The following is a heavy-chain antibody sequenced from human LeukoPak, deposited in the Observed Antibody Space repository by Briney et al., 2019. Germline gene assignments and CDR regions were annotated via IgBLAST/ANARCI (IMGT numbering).Heavy chain of an antibody. V-gene: IGHV3-30*03. J-gene: IGHJ4*02. Sequence: GGSLRLSCAASGFTFSSYGMHWVRQAPGKGLEWVAVISYDGSNKYYADSVKGRFTISRDNSKNTLYLQMNSLRAEDTAVYYCARVAGYDSSGYEYDYWGQGTLVTVSS. CDR1: GFTFSSYG. CDR3: ARVAGYDSSGYEYDY. D-gene: IGHD3-22*01. CDR2: ISYDGSNK.